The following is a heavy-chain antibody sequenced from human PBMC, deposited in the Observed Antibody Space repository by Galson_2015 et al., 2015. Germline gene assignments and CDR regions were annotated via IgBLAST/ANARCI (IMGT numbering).Heavy chain of an antibody. J-gene: IGHJ2*01. CDR1: GGSISSSSYY. Sequence: SETLSLTCTVSGGSISSSSYYWGWIRQPPGKGLEWIGSIYYSGSTYYNPSLKSRVTISVDTSKNQFSLKLSSVTAADTAMYYCARAGTVDRRTGRYFDLWGRGTLVTVSS. CDR3: ARAGTVDRRTGRYFDL. CDR2: IYYSGST. D-gene: IGHD4-23*01. V-gene: IGHV4-39*07.